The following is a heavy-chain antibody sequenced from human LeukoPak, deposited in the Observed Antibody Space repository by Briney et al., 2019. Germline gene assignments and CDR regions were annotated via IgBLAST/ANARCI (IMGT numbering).Heavy chain of an antibody. CDR2: IKQDGSET. J-gene: IGHJ4*02. Sequence: PGGSLRLSCATSGFTFSTYWMSWVRQAPGKGLEWVANIKQDGSETYYADSVKGRFTIFRDNAKNSLYLQMDSLRVEDTAVYYCANGDGFDYWGQGTQVIVSS. CDR3: ANGDGFDY. D-gene: IGHD5-24*01. CDR1: GFTFSTYW. V-gene: IGHV3-7*01.